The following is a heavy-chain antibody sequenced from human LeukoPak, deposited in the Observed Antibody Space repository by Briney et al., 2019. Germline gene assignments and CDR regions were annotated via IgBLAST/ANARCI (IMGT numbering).Heavy chain of an antibody. CDR1: GGSISRSLYY. V-gene: IGHV4-39*01. D-gene: IGHD6-19*01. CDR3: ARHEVAMADTAY. CDR2: IYHSGST. J-gene: IGHJ4*02. Sequence: PSETLSLTCTVSGGSISRSLYYWGWIRQPPGKGLEWIGSIYHSGSTYYNPFLKSRVTIAVDTSKNQFSLKLSSVTAADTAVYYCARHEVAMADTAYWGQGILVPVSS.